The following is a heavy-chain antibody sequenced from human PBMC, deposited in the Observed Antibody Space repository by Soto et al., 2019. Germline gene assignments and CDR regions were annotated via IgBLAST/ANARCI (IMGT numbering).Heavy chain of an antibody. V-gene: IGHV3-23*01. CDR3: VKGDGRILARHLDY. J-gene: IGHJ4*02. D-gene: IGHD2-21*01. CDR1: GFAFIDDA. CDR2: IASGGGSP. Sequence: GWCLRLCCAAAGFAFIDDAMTCIRQAPGKGLEWVSSIASGGGSPYYADSVKGRFTISRNNSRNTLYLRMDSLRAEDTAVYYCVKGDGRILARHLDYWGQGTLVTVPS.